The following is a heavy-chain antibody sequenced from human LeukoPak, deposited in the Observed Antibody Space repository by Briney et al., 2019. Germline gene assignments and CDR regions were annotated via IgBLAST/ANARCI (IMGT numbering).Heavy chain of an antibody. J-gene: IGHJ4*02. CDR1: GGTFSSYA. V-gene: IGHV1-8*03. D-gene: IGHD1-26*01. CDR3: ARVQLKWELLQSYYFDY. CDR2: MNPNSGNT. Sequence: GASVKVSCKASGGTFSSYAISWVRQATGQGLEWMGWMNPNSGNTGYAQKFQGRVTITRNTSISTAYMELSSLRSEDTAVYYCARVQLKWELLQSYYFDYWGQGTLVTVSS.